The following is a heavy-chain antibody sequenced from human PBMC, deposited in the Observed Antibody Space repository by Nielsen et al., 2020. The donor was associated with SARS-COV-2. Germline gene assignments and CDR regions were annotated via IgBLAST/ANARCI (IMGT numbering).Heavy chain of an antibody. Sequence: GESLKISCAASGFTFNNYEMNWVRQAPGKGLEWVAYISSSSSTKYYADSVKGRFTISRDNAKNSLYLQMNSLRAEDTALYHCARVRADYYYYGMDVWGQGTTVTVSS. CDR3: ARVRADYYYYGMDV. CDR1: GFTFNNYE. CDR2: ISSSSSTK. J-gene: IGHJ6*02. V-gene: IGHV3-48*04.